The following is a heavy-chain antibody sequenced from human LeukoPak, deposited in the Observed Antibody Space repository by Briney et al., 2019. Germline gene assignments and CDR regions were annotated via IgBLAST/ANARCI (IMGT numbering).Heavy chain of an antibody. CDR2: IYYSGST. CDR1: GGSISSYY. CDR3: AGHGDPYYFDY. J-gene: IGHJ4*02. Sequence: SESLSLTRTVSGGSISSYYWSWIRQPPGKGLEWIGYIYYSGSTHYNPSLKSRVTISLDTSKNQFSVKLSSVTAADTAVYYCAGHGDPYYFDYWGQGTLVTVSS. D-gene: IGHD4-17*01. V-gene: IGHV4-59*08.